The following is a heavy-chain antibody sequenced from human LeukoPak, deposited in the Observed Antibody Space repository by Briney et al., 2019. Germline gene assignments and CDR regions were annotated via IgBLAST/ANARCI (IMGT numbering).Heavy chain of an antibody. CDR1: GGSISSYY. J-gene: IGHJ4*02. Sequence: SETLSLTCTVSGGSISSYYWSWIRQPPGKGLEWIGYIYTSGSTNYNPSLKSRVTISVDTSKNQFSLKLSSVTAADTAVYYRARQYALHSSGWYKPFDYWGQGTLVTVSS. D-gene: IGHD6-19*01. V-gene: IGHV4-4*09. CDR3: ARQYALHSSGWYKPFDY. CDR2: IYTSGST.